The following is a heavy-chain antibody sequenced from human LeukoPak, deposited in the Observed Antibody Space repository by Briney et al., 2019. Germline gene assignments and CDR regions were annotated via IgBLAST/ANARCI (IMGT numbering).Heavy chain of an antibody. CDR3: ARDRAILAMDYEFDY. CDR1: GYTFTGYY. CDR2: INPKSGGT. D-gene: IGHD3-16*01. J-gene: IGHJ4*02. Sequence: GASVKVSCKASGYTFTGYYMHWGRQAPGQGLEWMGWINPKSGGTNYAQKFQGRVTMTRDTSINTAYMDLSSLRSDDTAVYYCARDRAILAMDYEFDYWGQGTLVTVSS. V-gene: IGHV1-2*02.